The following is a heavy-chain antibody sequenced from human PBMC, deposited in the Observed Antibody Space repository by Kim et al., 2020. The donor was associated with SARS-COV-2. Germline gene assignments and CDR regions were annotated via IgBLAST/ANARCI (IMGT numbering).Heavy chain of an antibody. CDR2: IDPNSGST. CDR3: SKSRAFDY. J-gene: IGHJ4*02. D-gene: IGHD1-26*01. Sequence: ASVKVSCKTSGYTFTDYYMHWVRQAPGQGLEWMGWIDPNSGSTRFSQKFQGRVTVTRDTSISTAYMELSGLRSDDTAVYYCSKSRAFDYWGQGTLVTVSS. V-gene: IGHV1-2*02. CDR1: GYTFTDYY.